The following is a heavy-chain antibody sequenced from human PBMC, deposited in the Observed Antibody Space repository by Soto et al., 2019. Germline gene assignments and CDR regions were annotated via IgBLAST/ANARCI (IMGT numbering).Heavy chain of an antibody. D-gene: IGHD2-2*01. Sequence: SQTLSLTCAISGDSVSSNSAAWNWIRQSPSRGLEWLGRTYYRSKWYNDYAVSVKSRITINPDTSKNQFSPQLNSVTPEDTAVYYCARDPLLGYCSSTSCPYYYYYGMDVWGQGTTVTVSS. CDR2: TYYRSKWYN. CDR3: ARDPLLGYCSSTSCPYYYYYGMDV. V-gene: IGHV6-1*01. CDR1: GDSVSSNSAA. J-gene: IGHJ6*02.